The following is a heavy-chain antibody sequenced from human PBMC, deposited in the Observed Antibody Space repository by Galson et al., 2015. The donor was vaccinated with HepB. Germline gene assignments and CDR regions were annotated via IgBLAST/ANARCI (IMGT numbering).Heavy chain of an antibody. D-gene: IGHD2-2*01. CDR1: GFTFGDYA. Sequence: SLRLSCAASGFTFGDYAMSWVRQAPGKGLEWVGFIRSKAYGGTTEYAASVKGRFTISRDDSKSIAYLQMNSLKTEDTAVYYCTRDPRCSSTSCYGFGWYYGMDVWGQGTTVTVSS. CDR2: IRSKAYGGTT. CDR3: TRDPRCSSTSCYGFGWYYGMDV. J-gene: IGHJ6*02. V-gene: IGHV3-49*04.